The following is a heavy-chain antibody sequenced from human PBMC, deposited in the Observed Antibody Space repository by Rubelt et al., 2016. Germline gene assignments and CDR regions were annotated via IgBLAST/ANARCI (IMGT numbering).Heavy chain of an antibody. CDR2: ISGSGGST. V-gene: IGHV3-23*01. D-gene: IGHD4-17*01. Sequence: EVQLLESGGGLVQPGGSLRLSCAASGFTFSSYAMSWVRQAPGKGLEWVSAISGSGGSTYYADSVKGRFPIPRDNSTKTRDLRMDILGAEDTAVYYCAKATVTTTNFDYWGQGTLVTVSS. CDR1: GFTFSSYA. CDR3: AKATVTTTNFDY. J-gene: IGHJ4*02.